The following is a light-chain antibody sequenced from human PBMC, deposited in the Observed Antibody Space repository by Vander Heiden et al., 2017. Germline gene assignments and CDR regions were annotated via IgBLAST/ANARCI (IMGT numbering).Light chain of an antibody. CDR2: GAS. Sequence: EIVLTQSPGTLSLSPGERATLSCRASQSVSSSYLAWCQQKPGQAPRLLIYGASSRATGIPDRFSGSGSGTDFTLTISRLEPEDFAVYYCQQDGSSPFTFGPGTKVXIK. J-gene: IGKJ3*01. CDR3: QQDGSSPFT. V-gene: IGKV3-20*01. CDR1: QSVSSSY.